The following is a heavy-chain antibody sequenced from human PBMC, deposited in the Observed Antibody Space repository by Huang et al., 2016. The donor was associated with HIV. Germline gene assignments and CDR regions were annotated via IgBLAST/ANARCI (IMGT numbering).Heavy chain of an antibody. CDR2: IYHTGSA. Sequence: QVQLQESGSGLVKSSQTLSLTCGVSGGSISSGGYSWGWIRQPPGKGLELIGNIYHTGSAYYSPSLKSRVIISLYKSKNQFSLKLTSTTAADTAVYFCARVWEHDSSGYYGLGAFDIWGLGTVVTVSS. V-gene: IGHV4-30-2*01. J-gene: IGHJ3*02. CDR1: GGSISSGGYS. D-gene: IGHD3-22*01. CDR3: ARVWEHDSSGYYGLGAFDI.